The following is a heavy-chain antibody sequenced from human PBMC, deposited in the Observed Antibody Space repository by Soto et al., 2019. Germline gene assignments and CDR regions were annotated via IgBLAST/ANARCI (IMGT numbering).Heavy chain of an antibody. D-gene: IGHD1-1*01. CDR3: ATLGPDTTTSPGGYYYMNV. CDR1: GFTFSRYG. V-gene: IGHV3-33*01. J-gene: IGHJ6*03. CDR2: ISFDGRDV. Sequence: QVQLVQSGGGVVQPGRSLRLSCGASGFTFSRYGMHWVRQAPGKGLEWVAFISFDGRDVYHADSVKGRFTISRDYSKDTLFLQMNSLRAEDTALYYCATLGPDTTTSPGGYYYMNVWGKGTTVAVSS.